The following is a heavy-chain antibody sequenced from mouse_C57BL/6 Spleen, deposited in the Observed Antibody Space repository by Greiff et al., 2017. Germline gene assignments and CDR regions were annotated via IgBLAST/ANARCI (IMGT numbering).Heavy chain of an antibody. V-gene: IGHV5-17*01. D-gene: IGHD1-1*01. J-gene: IGHJ3*01. CDR3: ARGTTVGGFAY. Sequence: EVQVVESGGGLVKPGGSLKLSCAASGFTFSDYGMHWVRQAPEKGLEWVAYISSGSSTIYYADTVKGRCTISRYNDKNTLFLHMTSLRAEDTAMYYCARGTTVGGFAYWGQGTLVTVSA. CDR2: ISSGSSTI. CDR1: GFTFSDYG.